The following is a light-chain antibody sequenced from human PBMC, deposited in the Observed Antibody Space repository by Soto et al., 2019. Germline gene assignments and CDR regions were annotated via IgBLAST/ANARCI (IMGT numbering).Light chain of an antibody. CDR3: QQYNSYLIT. CDR1: QSISGW. Sequence: DIQMTQSPSTLSASVGDTVTITCRASQSISGWLAWYQQKPGKVPKVLIYDASRLESGVPLRFSGSGSGTEFTLTISSLQPDDFATYYCQQYNSYLITFGQGTRLEIK. CDR2: DAS. V-gene: IGKV1-5*01. J-gene: IGKJ5*01.